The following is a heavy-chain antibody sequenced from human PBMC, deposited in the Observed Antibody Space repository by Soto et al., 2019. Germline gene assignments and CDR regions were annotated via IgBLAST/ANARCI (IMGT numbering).Heavy chain of an antibody. CDR3: ASSELDWLPVDY. D-gene: IGHD3-9*01. J-gene: IGHJ4*02. CDR1: GGSISSYY. Sequence: SETLSLTCTVSGGSISSYYWSWIRQPPGKGLEWIGYIYYSGSTNYNPSLKSRVTISVDTSKNQFSLKLSSVTAADTAVYYCASSELDWLPVDYWGQGTLVTVSS. V-gene: IGHV4-59*08. CDR2: IYYSGST.